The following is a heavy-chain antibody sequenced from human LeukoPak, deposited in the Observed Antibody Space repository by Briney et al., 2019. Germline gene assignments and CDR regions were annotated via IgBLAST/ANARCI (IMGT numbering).Heavy chain of an antibody. Sequence: GGSLRLSCEVSGFTLSGSWMHWVRQAPGKELEWVSRINTDGSSITYADSVRGRFTISKDNAKNTLYLQMNSLRAEDTAVYLCARPVLGYFDYWGQGTLVTVSS. CDR1: GFTLSGSW. D-gene: IGHD3-16*01. CDR2: INTDGSSI. V-gene: IGHV3-74*01. CDR3: ARPVLGYFDY. J-gene: IGHJ4*02.